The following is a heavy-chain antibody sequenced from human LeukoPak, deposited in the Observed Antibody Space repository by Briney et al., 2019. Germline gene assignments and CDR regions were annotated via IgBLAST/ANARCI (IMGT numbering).Heavy chain of an antibody. D-gene: IGHD1-26*01. CDR3: ASRGSYYSEFDY. CDR1: GYTFTSYW. CDR2: IYPGDSDT. J-gene: IGHJ4*02. V-gene: IGHV5-51*01. Sequence: GASVKVSCKASGYTFTSYWIGWVRQMPGKGLEWMGIIYPGDSDTRYSPSFQGQVTISADKSISTAYLQWSSLKASDTAMYYCASRGSYYSEFDYWGQGTLVTVSS.